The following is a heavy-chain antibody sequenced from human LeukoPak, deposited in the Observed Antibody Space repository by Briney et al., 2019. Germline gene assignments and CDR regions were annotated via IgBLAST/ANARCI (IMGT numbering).Heavy chain of an antibody. D-gene: IGHD1-7*01. CDR3: ARDLGSGTPLDC. J-gene: IGHJ4*02. CDR2: IRSDGTST. Sequence: GGSLRLSCEASGFSISTYWIHWVRQAPGEGPIWVSLIRSDGTSTSYADSVKGRFTISRDNAKNTVYLQMNSLRAEDTAVYYCARDLGSGTPLDCRGQGTLVTVSS. V-gene: IGHV3-74*01. CDR1: GFSISTYW.